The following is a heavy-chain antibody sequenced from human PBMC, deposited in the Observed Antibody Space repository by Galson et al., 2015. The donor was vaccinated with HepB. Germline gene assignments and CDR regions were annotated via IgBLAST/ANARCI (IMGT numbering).Heavy chain of an antibody. J-gene: IGHJ6*02. D-gene: IGHD1-26*01. CDR2: MNPNSGNT. V-gene: IGHV1-8*01. CDR3: ARVGATDYYYYYGMDV. Sequence: SVKVSCKASGYTFTSYDINWVRQATGQGLEWMGWMNPNSGNTGYAQKFQGRVTMTRNTSISTAYMELSSLRSEDTAVYYCARVGATDYYYYYGMDVWGQGTTVTVSS. CDR1: GYTFTSYD.